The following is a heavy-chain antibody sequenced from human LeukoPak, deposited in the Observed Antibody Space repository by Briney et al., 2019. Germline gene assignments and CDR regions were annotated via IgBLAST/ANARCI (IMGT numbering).Heavy chain of an antibody. CDR1: GYTFTGYY. V-gene: IGHV1-2*02. CDR3: ARDTYYDSSGYPTHFDY. D-gene: IGHD3-22*01. Sequence: ASVKVSCKASGYTFTGYYMHWVRQAPGQGLEWMGWINPNSGGTNYAQKFQGRVTMTRDTSISTAYMELSRLRSDDTAVYYCARDTYYDSSGYPTHFDYWGQGTLVTVSS. CDR2: INPNSGGT. J-gene: IGHJ4*02.